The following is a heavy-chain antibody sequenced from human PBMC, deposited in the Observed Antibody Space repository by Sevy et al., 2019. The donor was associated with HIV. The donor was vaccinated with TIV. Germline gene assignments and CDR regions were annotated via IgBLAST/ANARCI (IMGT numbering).Heavy chain of an antibody. V-gene: IGHV3-21*01. D-gene: IGHD3-22*01. CDR1: GFTFSRSS. Sequence: GGSLRLSCAGSGFTFSRSSMNWVRQAPGKGLEWVSSISSSSNYIYYADSVKGRFTISRGNAKNSLLLLMNSLRAEDTAVYYCARDKREAYFDGSTSSDAFDIWGQGTLVTVSS. CDR3: ARDKREAYFDGSTSSDAFDI. CDR2: ISSSSNYI. J-gene: IGHJ3*02.